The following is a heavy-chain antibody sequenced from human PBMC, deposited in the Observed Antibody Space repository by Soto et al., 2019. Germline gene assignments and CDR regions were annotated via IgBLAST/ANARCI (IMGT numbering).Heavy chain of an antibody. CDR2: ISAYNGNT. Sequence: GASVKVSCKASGYTFTSYGISWVRQAPGQGLEWMGWISAYNGNTNYAQKLQGGVTMTTDTSTSTAYMELRSLRSDDTAVYYCARAGYCSSTSCDYYYYYYYMDVWGKGTTVTVSS. V-gene: IGHV1-18*01. CDR1: GYTFTSYG. CDR3: ARAGYCSSTSCDYYYYYYYMDV. D-gene: IGHD2-2*01. J-gene: IGHJ6*03.